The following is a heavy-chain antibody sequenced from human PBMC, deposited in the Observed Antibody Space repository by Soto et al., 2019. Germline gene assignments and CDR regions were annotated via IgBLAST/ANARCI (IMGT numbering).Heavy chain of an antibody. CDR1: GYTLTELS. Sequence: ASVKVSCKVSGYTLTELSMHWVRQAPGKGLEWMGGFDPEDGETIYAQKFQGRVTMTEDTSTDTAYMELSSLRSEDTAVYYCATARRADDWLFSYYYYYMDVWGKGTTVTVSS. CDR2: FDPEDGET. D-gene: IGHD3-9*01. J-gene: IGHJ6*03. V-gene: IGHV1-24*01. CDR3: ATARRADDWLFSYYYYYMDV.